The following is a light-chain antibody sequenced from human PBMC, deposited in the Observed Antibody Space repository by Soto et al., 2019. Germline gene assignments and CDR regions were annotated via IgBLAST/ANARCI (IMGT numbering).Light chain of an antibody. V-gene: IGLV4-69*01. Sequence: QSVLTQSPSASASLGASVKLTCTLSSGHSSYAIAWHQQQPEKGPRYLMKLNSDGSHSKGDGIPDRFSGSSSGAERYLTISSLQSEDEADYYCQTWGTGNLYVVFGGGTKVTVL. CDR3: QTWGTGNLYVV. CDR2: LNSDGSH. J-gene: IGLJ2*01. CDR1: SGHSSYA.